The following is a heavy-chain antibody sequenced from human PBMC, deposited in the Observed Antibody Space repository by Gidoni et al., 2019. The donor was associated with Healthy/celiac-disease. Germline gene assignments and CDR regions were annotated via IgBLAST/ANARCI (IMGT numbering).Heavy chain of an antibody. CDR2: ISSSGSTI. J-gene: IGHJ4*02. V-gene: IGHV3-48*03. D-gene: IGHD4-17*01. Sequence: EVQLVESGGGLVQPGGSLSLSCAASGFTFSSYEMNWVRQAPGKGLGWVSYISSSGSTIYYADSVKGRFTISRDNAKNSLYLQMNSLRAEDTAVYYCARVTDYGDYEDYWGQGTLVTVSS. CDR1: GFTFSSYE. CDR3: ARVTDYGDYEDY.